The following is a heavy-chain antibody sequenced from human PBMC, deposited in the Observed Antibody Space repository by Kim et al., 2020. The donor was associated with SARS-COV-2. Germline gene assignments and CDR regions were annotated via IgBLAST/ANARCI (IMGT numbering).Heavy chain of an antibody. CDR2: IYSGGST. J-gene: IGHJ5*02. Sequence: GGSLRLSCAASGFTVSSNYMSWVRQAPGKGLEWVSVIYSGGSTYYADSVKGRFTISRDNSKNTLYLQMNSLRAEDTAVYYCAREDGDYLWFDPWGQGTLVTVSS. D-gene: IGHD4-17*01. CDR3: AREDGDYLWFDP. V-gene: IGHV3-53*01. CDR1: GFTVSSNY.